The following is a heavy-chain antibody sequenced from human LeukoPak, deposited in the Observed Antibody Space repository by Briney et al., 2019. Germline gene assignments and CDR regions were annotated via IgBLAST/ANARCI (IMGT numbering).Heavy chain of an antibody. CDR2: IFSNDEI. Sequence: SGPVLVKPTETLTLTCTVSGFSLSNARMGVSWIRQPPGKALEWLAHIFSNDEISYSTSLKSRLTISKDTSKSQVVLTMTNMDPVDTATYYCARIGSSWDHDAFDIWGQGTMVTVSS. CDR3: ARIGSSWDHDAFDI. V-gene: IGHV2-26*01. CDR1: GFSLSNARMG. D-gene: IGHD6-13*01. J-gene: IGHJ3*02.